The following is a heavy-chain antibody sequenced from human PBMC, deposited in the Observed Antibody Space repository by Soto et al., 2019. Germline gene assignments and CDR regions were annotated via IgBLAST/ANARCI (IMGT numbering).Heavy chain of an antibody. CDR2: ISHDGSNK. D-gene: IGHD3-10*01. CDR1: GFTFSSYV. Sequence: QVQLVESGGGVVQPGRSLRLSCAASGFTFSSYVIHWVRQAPGKGLERVAVISHDGSNKYYADSVKGRFTISRDNSKNTLYLQMNSLRAEDTAVYYCATSLIRGVITTYFDYWGQGTLLTVSS. CDR3: ATSLIRGVITTYFDY. V-gene: IGHV3-30-3*01. J-gene: IGHJ4*02.